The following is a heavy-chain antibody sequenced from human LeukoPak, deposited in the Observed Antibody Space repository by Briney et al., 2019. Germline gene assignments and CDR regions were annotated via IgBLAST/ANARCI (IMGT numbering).Heavy chain of an antibody. CDR1: GFTVRSNY. CDR3: ARGSDSSLDY. J-gene: IGHJ4*02. D-gene: IGHD3-22*01. Sequence: GGSLRLSCVASGFTVRSNYMSWVRQAPGRGLEWVSVLYSGGGTYYADSVKGRFTISRDNSKNTLYLQMNSLRAEDTAVYYCARGSDSSLDYWGQGTLVTVSS. V-gene: IGHV3-66*01. CDR2: LYSGGGT.